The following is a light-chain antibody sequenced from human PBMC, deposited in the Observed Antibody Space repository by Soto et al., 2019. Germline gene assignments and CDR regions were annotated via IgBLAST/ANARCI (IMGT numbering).Light chain of an antibody. Sequence: EIVLTQSPGTLSLSPGERATLSCRASQSVSSSYLAWYQQKPGQAPRLLVYGASSRATGIQDRLSGSGSGTDFTLTISRLEPEDFAVYYCQQYGSSPLFTFGPGTNVDIK. CDR3: QQYGSSPLFT. J-gene: IGKJ3*01. CDR1: QSVSSSY. CDR2: GAS. V-gene: IGKV3-20*01.